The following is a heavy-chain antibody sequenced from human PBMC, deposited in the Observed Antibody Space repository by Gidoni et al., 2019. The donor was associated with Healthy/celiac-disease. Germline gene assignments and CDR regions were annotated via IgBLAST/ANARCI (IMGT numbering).Heavy chain of an antibody. CDR1: GGSFRGYY. D-gene: IGHD6-13*01. J-gene: IGHJ5*02. Sequence: QVQLQQWGAGLLKPSEPLSLTCAVYGGSFRGYYWSWIRQPPGKGLEWIGEINHSGSTNYTPSLKSRVTISVDTSKNQFSLKVSSVTAADTAVYYCARVGAKQQLVRWFDPWGQGTLVTVSS. V-gene: IGHV4-34*01. CDR2: INHSGST. CDR3: ARVGAKQQLVRWFDP.